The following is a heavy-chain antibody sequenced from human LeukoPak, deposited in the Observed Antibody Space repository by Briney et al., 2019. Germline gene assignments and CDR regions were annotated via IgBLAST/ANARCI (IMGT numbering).Heavy chain of an antibody. D-gene: IGHD6-19*01. V-gene: IGHV4-59*01. J-gene: IGHJ6*02. CDR3: ARAPGLSSGWKINYYYYGMDV. CDR2: IYYSGST. CDR1: GGSISSYY. Sequence: SETLSLTCTVSGGSISSYYWSWIRQPPGKGLEWIGYIYYSGSTNYNPSLKSRVTISVDTSKNQFSLKLSSVTAADTAVYYCARAPGLSSGWKINYYYYGMDVWGQGTTVTVSS.